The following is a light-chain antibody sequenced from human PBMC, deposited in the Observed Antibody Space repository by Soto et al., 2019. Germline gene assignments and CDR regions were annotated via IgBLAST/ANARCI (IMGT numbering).Light chain of an antibody. CDR2: AAS. V-gene: IGKV3-20*01. CDR1: QSVYSSY. Sequence: EIVLTQSPGTLSLSPGERATLSCRASQSVYSSYLAWHQQKPGQAPRLVIYAASSRATGIPDRFSGSGSGTDFTLTISRLEPEDFAVYYCQQYGSSLRTFGQGTKV. CDR3: QQYGSSLRT. J-gene: IGKJ1*01.